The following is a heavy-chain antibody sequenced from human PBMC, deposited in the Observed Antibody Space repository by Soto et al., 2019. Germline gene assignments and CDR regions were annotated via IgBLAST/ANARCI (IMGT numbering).Heavy chain of an antibody. V-gene: IGHV1-69*12. CDR3: ARHVPAAGYYYGMDV. Sequence: QVQLVQSGAEVKKPGSSVKVSCKASGGTFSSYAISWVRQAPGQGLEWMGGIIPIFGTANYAQKFQGRVTITADESTXXAYMELSXXXXXXXAVYYCARHVPAAGYYYGMDVWGQGTTVTVSS. J-gene: IGHJ6*02. D-gene: IGHD2-2*01. CDR1: GGTFSSYA. CDR2: IIPIFGTA.